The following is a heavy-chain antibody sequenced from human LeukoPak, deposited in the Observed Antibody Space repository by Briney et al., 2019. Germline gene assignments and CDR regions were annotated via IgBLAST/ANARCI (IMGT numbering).Heavy chain of an antibody. J-gene: IGHJ4*02. V-gene: IGHV3-33*06. CDR3: AKGRETYEYTFDY. Sequence: PGKSLRLSCAASGFSYSTYGIHWVRQAPGKGLEWVAVMWYDGSKDYYADSVKGRFTISRDTSKNTLYLQMNNLRAEDTAVYYCAKGRETYEYTFDYWGQGTLVTVSS. CDR2: MWYDGSKD. D-gene: IGHD6-6*01. CDR1: GFSYSTYG.